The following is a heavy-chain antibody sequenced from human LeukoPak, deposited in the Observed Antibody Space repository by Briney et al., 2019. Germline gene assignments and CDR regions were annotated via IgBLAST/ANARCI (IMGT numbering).Heavy chain of an antibody. CDR3: ASVDSSSWYVFDY. J-gene: IGHJ4*02. Sequence: PGGSLRLSCAASGFTFSSYWMHWVRQAPGKGLVWVSRINSDGSSTSYADSVKGRFTISRDNAKNSLYLQMNSLRAEDTAVYYCASVDSSSWYVFDYWGQGTLVTVSS. D-gene: IGHD6-13*01. CDR1: GFTFSSYW. V-gene: IGHV3-74*01. CDR2: INSDGSST.